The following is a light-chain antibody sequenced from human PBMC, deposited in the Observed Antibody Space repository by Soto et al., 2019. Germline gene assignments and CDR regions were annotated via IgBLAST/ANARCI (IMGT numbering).Light chain of an antibody. CDR2: EVS. J-gene: IGLJ2*01. CDR3: SSYAGSNTVL. Sequence: QSALTQPPSASGSPGQSVTISCTGTSSDVGGSKYVSWYQQHPGKAPKLMIYEVSKRPSGVPDRFSGSKSGNTASLTVSGLQAEDEADYYCSSYAGSNTVLFGGGTKLTVL. CDR1: SSDVGGSKY. V-gene: IGLV2-8*01.